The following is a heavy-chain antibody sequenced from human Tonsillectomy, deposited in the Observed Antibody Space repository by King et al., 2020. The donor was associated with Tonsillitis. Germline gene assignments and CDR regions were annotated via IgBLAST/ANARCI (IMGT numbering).Heavy chain of an antibody. Sequence: QLVQSGAEVKKPGASVKVSCKTSGYSFTEYYIHWVRQAPGQGLEWMGIINPSGDSISYAQNLQGRVTMTRDTSTSTVHMGLSSLRSEDKALYYCAREGAGSGFEHLFMYYGLDVWGQGTTVTVSS. CDR2: INPSGDSI. D-gene: IGHD3-10*01. CDR3: AREGAGSGFEHLFMYYGLDV. CDR1: GYSFTEYY. J-gene: IGHJ6*02. V-gene: IGHV1-46*04.